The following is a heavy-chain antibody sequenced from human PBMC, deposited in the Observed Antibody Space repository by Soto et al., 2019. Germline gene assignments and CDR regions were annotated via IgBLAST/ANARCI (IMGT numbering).Heavy chain of an antibody. CDR1: GGSISSSSYY. D-gene: IGHD3-10*01. J-gene: IGHJ4*02. CDR3: ARQYYFGSGSYYNRRFDF. Sequence: QLQLQESGPGLVKPSETLSLTCTVSGGSISSSSYYWGWIRQPPGKGLERIGTIYYSGNAYYNPSLRSRVTISVDTAKSQFSLKLSSVTAADTAVYYCARQYYFGSGSYYNRRFDFWGQGTLVTVSS. V-gene: IGHV4-39*01. CDR2: IYYSGNA.